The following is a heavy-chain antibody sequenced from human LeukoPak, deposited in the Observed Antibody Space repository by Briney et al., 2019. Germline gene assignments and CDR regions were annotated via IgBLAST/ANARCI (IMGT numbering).Heavy chain of an antibody. J-gene: IGHJ4*02. V-gene: IGHV3-74*01. CDR2: INTDGSST. CDR1: GFTFSSYW. Sequence: PGGSLRLSCAASGFTFSSYWMHWVRQAPGKGLVWVSRINTDGSSTSYADSVKGRFTISRDNAKNTLYLQMNSLRAEDTAVYYCARVPYYYDSSGYLGYWGQGTLVTVSS. CDR3: ARVPYYYDSSGYLGY. D-gene: IGHD3-22*01.